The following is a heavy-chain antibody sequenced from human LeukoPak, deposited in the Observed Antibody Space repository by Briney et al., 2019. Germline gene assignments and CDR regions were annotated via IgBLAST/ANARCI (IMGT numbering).Heavy chain of an antibody. V-gene: IGHV1-46*01. CDR2: INPSGGGT. CDR1: GDTFTTYY. J-gene: IGHJ4*02. D-gene: IGHD6-19*01. CDR3: ARGGDSSAWYGRNYFDC. Sequence: ASVRVSCKASGDTFTTYYIHWVRQAPGQGLEWMGGINPSGGGTSYAQKFQGRVTVTGDTSTSTVYVELSSLRSEDTAVYYCARGGDSSAWYGRNYFDCWGQGTLVTVSS.